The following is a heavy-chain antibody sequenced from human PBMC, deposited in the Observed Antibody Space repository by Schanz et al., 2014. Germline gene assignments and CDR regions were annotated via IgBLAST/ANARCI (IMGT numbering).Heavy chain of an antibody. Sequence: QGQLVQSGAEVKKPGSSVKVSCKASRSTFSSYTISWVRQARGQGLEWVGRFIPILDVGNYAQQFQGRVTVTADTSTSTAYMELRSLRSDDTAVYYCARGGYSSGWYDRDIAHFDYWGQGTLVTVSS. V-gene: IGHV1-69*02. CDR3: ARGGYSSGWYDRDIAHFDY. CDR1: RSTFSSYT. D-gene: IGHD6-19*01. J-gene: IGHJ4*02. CDR2: FIPILDVG.